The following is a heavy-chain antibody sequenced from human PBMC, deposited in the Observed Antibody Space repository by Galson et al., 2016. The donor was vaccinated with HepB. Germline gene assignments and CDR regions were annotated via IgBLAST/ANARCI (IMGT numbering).Heavy chain of an antibody. CDR1: GFTFSSYS. V-gene: IGHV3-21*01. CDR3: ARRKFYDSSAYSGAFDI. J-gene: IGHJ3*02. D-gene: IGHD3-22*01. CDR2: ISSSSNYI. Sequence: SLRLSCAASGFTFSSYSMNWVRQAPGKGLEWVSSISSSSNYIYYADSVKGRFFISRDNAKNSLSLQMNSLRVEDTAVYYCARRKFYDSSAYSGAFDIWGQGTMVIVSS.